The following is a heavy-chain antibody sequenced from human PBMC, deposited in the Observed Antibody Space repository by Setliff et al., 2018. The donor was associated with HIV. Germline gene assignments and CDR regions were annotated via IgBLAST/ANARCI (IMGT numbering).Heavy chain of an antibody. Sequence: GGSLRLSCAASGFTFSNYAMSWVRQAPGEGLEWVSAILSTGERTFYADSVKGRFTISRDNSKNTVYLQMNSLRAEDTAVYYCVRDITTCWDVWGQGTTVTVSS. J-gene: IGHJ6*02. CDR3: VRDITTCWDV. V-gene: IGHV3-23*01. CDR1: GFTFSNYA. D-gene: IGHD4-4*01. CDR2: ILSTGERT.